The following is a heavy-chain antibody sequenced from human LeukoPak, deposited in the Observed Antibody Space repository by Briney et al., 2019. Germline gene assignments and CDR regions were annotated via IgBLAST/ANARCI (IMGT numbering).Heavy chain of an antibody. D-gene: IGHD2-2*03. CDR1: GFTFASYG. J-gene: IGHJ5*02. CDR3: VPMDIVVVPAATNPNWFDP. V-gene: IGHV3-7*03. Sequence: PGGSLRLSCAASGFTFASYGMSWVRQAPGKGLEWVANIKEDGSEKFYADSVKGRFSVSRDNAKNSLYLQMNSLRAEDTAVYYCVPMDIVVVPAATNPNWFDPWGQGTLVTVSS. CDR2: IKEDGSEK.